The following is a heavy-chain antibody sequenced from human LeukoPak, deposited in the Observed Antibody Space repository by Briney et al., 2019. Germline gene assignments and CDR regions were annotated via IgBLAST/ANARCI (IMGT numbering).Heavy chain of an antibody. CDR3: ARGRAAGTAGWFDP. Sequence: GASVKVSCKASGYTFTGYYMHWVRRAPGQGLEWMGWINPNSGGTNYAQKFQGRVTMTRDTSISTAYMELSRLRSDDTAVYYCARGRAAGTAGWFDPWGQGTLVTVSS. D-gene: IGHD6-13*01. CDR1: GYTFTGYY. V-gene: IGHV1-2*02. CDR2: INPNSGGT. J-gene: IGHJ5*02.